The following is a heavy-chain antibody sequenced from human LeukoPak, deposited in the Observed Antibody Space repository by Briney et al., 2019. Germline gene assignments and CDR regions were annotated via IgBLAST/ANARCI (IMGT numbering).Heavy chain of an antibody. CDR3: ARPTTYYDFNYMDV. V-gene: IGHV1-69*13. CDR1: GGTFSSYA. Sequence: GASVKVSCKASGGTFSSYAISWVRQAPGQGLEWMGGIIPIFGTANYAQKFQGRVTITADESTSTAYMELSSLRSEDTAVYYCARPTTYYDFNYMDVWGKGTTVTVSS. CDR2: IIPIFGTA. J-gene: IGHJ6*03. D-gene: IGHD3-3*01.